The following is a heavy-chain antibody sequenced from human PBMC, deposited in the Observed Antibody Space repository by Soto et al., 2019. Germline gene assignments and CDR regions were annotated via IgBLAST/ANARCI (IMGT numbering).Heavy chain of an antibody. V-gene: IGHV3-30*03. CDR1: GFTFSSYG. Sequence: AGGSLRLSCAASGFTFSSYGMHWVRQAPGKGLEWVAVISYDGSNKYYADSVKGRFTISRDNAKNSLYLQMNSLRAEDTAVYYCARDEHYYDSSRYYLAYFHYWGQGTLLTVSS. CDR2: ISYDGSNK. D-gene: IGHD3-22*01. CDR3: ARDEHYYDSSRYYLAYFHY. J-gene: IGHJ4*02.